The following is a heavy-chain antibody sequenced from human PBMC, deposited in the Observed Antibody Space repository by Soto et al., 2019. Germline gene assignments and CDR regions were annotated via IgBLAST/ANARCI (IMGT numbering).Heavy chain of an antibody. Sequence: ASVKVSCKASGYTFTSYGISWVRQAPGQGPEWMGWISAYNGNTNYAQKLQGRVTMTTDTSTSTAYMELRSLRSDDTAVYYCARDGGKTGTYSESLYYYYGMDVWGQGNTVNVS. CDR3: ARDGGKTGTYSESLYYYYGMDV. V-gene: IGHV1-18*01. CDR1: GYTFTSYG. J-gene: IGHJ6*02. CDR2: ISAYNGNT. D-gene: IGHD1-1*01.